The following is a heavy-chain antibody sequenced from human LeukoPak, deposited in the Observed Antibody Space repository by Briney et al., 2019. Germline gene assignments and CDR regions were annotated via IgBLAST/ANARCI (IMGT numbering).Heavy chain of an antibody. CDR1: GFTFSSYS. V-gene: IGHV3-21*01. D-gene: IGHD2-2*01. J-gene: IGHJ6*03. CDR3: ASHIVVVPATFMDV. CDR2: ISSSSYI. Sequence: GGSLRLSCAASGFTFSSYSMNWVRQAPGKGLEWVPSISSSSYIYYADSVKGRFTISRDNAKNSLYLQMNSLRAEDTAVYYCASHIVVVPATFMDVWGKGTTVTVSS.